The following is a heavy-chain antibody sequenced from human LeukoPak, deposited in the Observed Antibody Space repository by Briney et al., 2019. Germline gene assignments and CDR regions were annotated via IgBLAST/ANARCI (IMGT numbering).Heavy chain of an antibody. CDR2: IYSGGST. D-gene: IGHD2-2*01. V-gene: IGHV3-66*01. CDR3: ARDLGYCSSTSCNDY. J-gene: IGHJ4*02. CDR1: GFTVSSSY. Sequence: GGSLRLSCAASGFTVSSSYMSWVRQAPGKGLEWVSVIYSGGSTYYADSVKGRFTISRDNSKNTLYLQMNSLRAEDTAVYYCARDLGYCSSTSCNDYWGQGTLVTVSS.